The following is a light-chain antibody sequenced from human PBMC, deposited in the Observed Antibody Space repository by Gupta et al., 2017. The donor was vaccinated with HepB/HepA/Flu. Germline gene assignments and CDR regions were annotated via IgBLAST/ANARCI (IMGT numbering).Light chain of an antibody. CDR3: QQVNTYPRT. CDR2: AAS. J-gene: IGKJ1*01. V-gene: IGKV1-9*01. CDR1: QGIGSY. Sequence: DIQLTQSPSSLSASVGDRVTITCRASQGIGSYLAWYQQRPGKALNLLIYAASTLQSGVPSRFSGSGSGTEFSLSISSLQPEDFATYYCQQVNTYPRTFGQGTKVEIK.